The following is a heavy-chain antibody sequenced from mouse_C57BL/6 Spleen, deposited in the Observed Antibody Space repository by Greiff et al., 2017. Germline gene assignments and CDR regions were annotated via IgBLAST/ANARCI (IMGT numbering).Heavy chain of an antibody. CDR3: ARSGVVAPWYFDV. D-gene: IGHD1-1*01. CDR2: IYPGSGST. J-gene: IGHJ1*03. CDR1: GYTFTSYW. Sequence: QVQLQQPGAELVKPGASVKMSCKASGYTFTSYWLTWVKQRPGQGLEWIGDIYPGSGSTNYNEKFKSKATLTVDSSSSTAYMQLSSLTSEDSAVYYCARSGVVAPWYFDVWGTGTTVTVSS. V-gene: IGHV1-55*01.